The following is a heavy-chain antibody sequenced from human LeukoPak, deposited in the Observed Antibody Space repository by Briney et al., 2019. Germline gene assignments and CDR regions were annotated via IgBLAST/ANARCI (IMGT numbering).Heavy chain of an antibody. CDR3: ARGPHERSGYPDD. V-gene: IGHV1-18*01. D-gene: IGHD3-22*01. CDR2: ISPYNGNT. CDR1: GYTFNTYG. Sequence: EASVKVSCKPYGYTFNTYGITWVRQAPGQGLEWMGWISPYNGNTNYAQKFQGRVTLTTDTATSTAYMELRSLRSDDTAVYYCARGPHERSGYPDDWGQGTLVTVSS. J-gene: IGHJ4*02.